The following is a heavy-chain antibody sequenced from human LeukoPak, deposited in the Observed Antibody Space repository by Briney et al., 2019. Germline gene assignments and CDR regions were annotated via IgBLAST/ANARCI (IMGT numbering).Heavy chain of an antibody. V-gene: IGHV3-23*01. CDR2: ISNSGGRT. J-gene: IGHJ4*02. D-gene: IGHD3-10*01. Sequence: RGSLRLSCAASGFTFSSYAMSWVRQAPGKGLEWVSSISNSGGRTFYTDSVKGRFTISRDNSKITLYLQMNSLRAEDTAVYYCARDRESFDYWGQGTLVTVSS. CDR3: ARDRESFDY. CDR1: GFTFSSYA.